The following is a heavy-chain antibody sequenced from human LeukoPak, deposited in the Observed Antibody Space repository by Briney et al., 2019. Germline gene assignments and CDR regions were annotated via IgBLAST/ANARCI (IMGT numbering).Heavy chain of an antibody. CDR2: IRYDGNNK. Sequence: GGSLRLSWAASGFTFSSYGMHWVRQAPGKGLEWVAFIRYDGNNKYYTGSVKGRFTISRDNSKNTLYVQMNSLRAEDTAVYYCARDKIVGATHLDHWGQGTLVTVSS. D-gene: IGHD1-26*01. J-gene: IGHJ5*02. CDR3: ARDKIVGATHLDH. V-gene: IGHV3-30*12. CDR1: GFTFSSYG.